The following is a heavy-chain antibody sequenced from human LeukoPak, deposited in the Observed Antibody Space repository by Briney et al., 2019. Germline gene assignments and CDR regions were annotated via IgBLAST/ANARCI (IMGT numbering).Heavy chain of an antibody. CDR2: IYPSGRS. J-gene: IGHJ4*02. Sequence: SETLSLTCTVSGGSISTDYWNWIRQTPGKGLEWIGYIYPSGRSNYSPSLKSRVTISADTSKRQFSLKLTSVTAADTAIYYCASFYYGSGLAVDYWGQGILVTVSS. D-gene: IGHD3-10*01. CDR1: GGSISTDY. CDR3: ASFYYGSGLAVDY. V-gene: IGHV4-4*09.